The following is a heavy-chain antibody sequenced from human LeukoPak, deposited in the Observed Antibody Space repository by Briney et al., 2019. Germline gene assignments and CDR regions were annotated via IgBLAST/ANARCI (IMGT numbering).Heavy chain of an antibody. CDR2: INWNGGST. Sequence: PGGSLRLSCAGSAFTFSSYSMNWVRQAPGKGLEWVSGINWNGGSTGYADSVKGRFTISRDNAKNSLYLQMNSLRAEDTALYYCARGAAGQRGFDFWAQGTLVTVSS. D-gene: IGHD4/OR15-4a*01. CDR1: AFTFSSYS. V-gene: IGHV3-20*04. CDR3: ARGAAGQRGFDF. J-gene: IGHJ4*02.